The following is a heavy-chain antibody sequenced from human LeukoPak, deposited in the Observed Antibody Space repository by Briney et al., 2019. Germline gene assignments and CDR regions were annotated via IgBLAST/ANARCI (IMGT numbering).Heavy chain of an antibody. J-gene: IGHJ3*02. CDR1: GFTFDDYG. CDR3: ARVSAGVIGMKDVFDI. D-gene: IGHD3-16*02. CDR2: ISGSSSYI. Sequence: GGSLRLSCAASGFTFDDYGMSWVRQAPGKGLEWVSSISGSSSYIYYADSVKGRFTISRHNAKNSLYLQMNSLRAEDTAVYYCARVSAGVIGMKDVFDIWGQGTMVTVSS. V-gene: IGHV3-21*01.